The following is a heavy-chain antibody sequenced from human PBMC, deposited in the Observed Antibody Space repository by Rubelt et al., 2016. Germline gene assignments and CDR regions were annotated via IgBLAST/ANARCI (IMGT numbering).Heavy chain of an antibody. CDR3: ARGPGAAGGEDY. V-gene: IGHV4-34*01. CDR2: INHSGST. J-gene: IGHJ4*02. CDR1: GGSFSGYY. D-gene: IGHD6-13*01. Sequence: QVQLQQWGAGLLKPSETLSLTCAVYGGSFSGYYWSWIRQPPGKGLEWIGEINHSGSTKYNPSLKGRFTISVDRSKNQFSRKLSAVTAADTAVYYCARGPGAAGGEDYWGQGTLVTVSS.